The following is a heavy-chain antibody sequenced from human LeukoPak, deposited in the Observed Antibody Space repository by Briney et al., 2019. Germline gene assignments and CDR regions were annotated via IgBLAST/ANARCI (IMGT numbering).Heavy chain of an antibody. J-gene: IGHJ4*02. CDR3: ARDYYGSGSYYNRGFDY. V-gene: IGHV3-7*03. D-gene: IGHD3-10*01. CDR1: GFTFSSYW. Sequence: PGGSLRLSCAASGFTFSSYWMSWVRQAPGKGLEWVANIKQDGSEKYYADSVKGRFTISRDNAKNSLYLQMNSLRAEDTAVYYCARDYYGSGSYYNRGFDYWGQGTLVTVSS. CDR2: IKQDGSEK.